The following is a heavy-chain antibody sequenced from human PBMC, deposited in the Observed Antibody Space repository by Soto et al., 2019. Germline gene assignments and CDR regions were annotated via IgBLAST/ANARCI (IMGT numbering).Heavy chain of an antibody. CDR2: ISHDGSNK. Sequence: GGSLRLSCAASGFTFSSYGMHWVRQAPGKGLEWVAVISHDGSNKYFADSVKGRFTISRDNSQNTLYLQMNSLRAEDTAVYYCARGKRMVRGVQGGAFDIWGQGTMVTVSS. V-gene: IGHV3-30*03. CDR1: GFTFSSYG. D-gene: IGHD3-10*01. CDR3: ARGKRMVRGVQGGAFDI. J-gene: IGHJ3*02.